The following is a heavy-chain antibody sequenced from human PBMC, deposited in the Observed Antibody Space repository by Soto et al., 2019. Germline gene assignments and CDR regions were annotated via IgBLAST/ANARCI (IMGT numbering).Heavy chain of an antibody. CDR3: AKAGGFFWSGSTRSRYFDY. V-gene: IGHV3-23*01. Sequence: SLRLSCAASGFTFSSYAMSWVRQAPGKGLEWVSAISGSGGSTYYADSVKGRFTISRDNSKNTLYLQMNSLRVEDTAVYYCAKAGGFFWSGSTRSRYFDYWGQGTLVTVSS. CDR2: ISGSGGST. CDR1: GFTFSSYA. J-gene: IGHJ4*02. D-gene: IGHD3-3*01.